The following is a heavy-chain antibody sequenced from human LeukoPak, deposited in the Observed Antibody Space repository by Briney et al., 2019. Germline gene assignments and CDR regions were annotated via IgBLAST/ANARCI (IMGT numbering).Heavy chain of an antibody. CDR1: GGSISSYY. D-gene: IGHD3-22*01. CDR3: ARGMIVMGERTGNWFDP. CDR2: IYYSGST. V-gene: IGHV4-59*01. J-gene: IGHJ5*02. Sequence: SETLSLTCTVSGGSISSYYWSWIRQPPGKGLEWIGYIYYSGSTNYNPSLKSRVTISVDTSKNQFSLKLSSVTAADTAVYYCARGMIVMGERTGNWFDPWGQGTLVTVSS.